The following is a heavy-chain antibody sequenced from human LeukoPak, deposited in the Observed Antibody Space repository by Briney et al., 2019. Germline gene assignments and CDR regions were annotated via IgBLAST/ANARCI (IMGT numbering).Heavy chain of an antibody. D-gene: IGHD6-13*01. J-gene: IGHJ6*02. Sequence: PGGSLRLSCAASGFVFSSYAMHWVRQAPGKGLEWVAVISYDGTNEYYADSVKGRFTISRDNSKDTLYLQMDSLRAEDTAVYYCAPLPYSSNWYGSRLYYGMDVWGQGTTVTVSS. CDR2: ISYDGTNE. CDR1: GFVFSSYA. CDR3: APLPYSSNWYGSRLYYGMDV. V-gene: IGHV3-30*04.